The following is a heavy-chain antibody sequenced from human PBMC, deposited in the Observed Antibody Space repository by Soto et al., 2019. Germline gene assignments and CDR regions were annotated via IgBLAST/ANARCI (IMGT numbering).Heavy chain of an antibody. J-gene: IGHJ4*02. D-gene: IGHD4-17*01. Sequence: SETLSLTCTVSGGSISSYYWCWIRQPPGKGLEWIGYIYYSGSTNYNPSLKSRVTISVDTSKNQFSLKLSSVTAADTAVYYCARTSTVTLRFDYWGQGTLVTVS. CDR3: ARTSTVTLRFDY. CDR2: IYYSGST. V-gene: IGHV4-59*01. CDR1: GGSISSYY.